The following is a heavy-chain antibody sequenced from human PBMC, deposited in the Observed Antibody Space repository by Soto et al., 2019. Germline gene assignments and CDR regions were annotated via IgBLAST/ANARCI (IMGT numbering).Heavy chain of an antibody. CDR2: INHSGSI. CDR1: GGSFSGYY. J-gene: IGHJ4*02. V-gene: IGHV4-34*01. D-gene: IGHD2-15*01. Sequence: PSETLSLTCAVYGGSFSGYYWSWIRQSPGKGLEWIGEINHSGSIISNPSLKSRVTISVDTSKNQFSLKLRSVTAADTAAYYCARGISLIVEVHRDATDKYYSECWSQGTMVNVSA. CDR3: ARGISLIVEVHRDATDKYYSEC.